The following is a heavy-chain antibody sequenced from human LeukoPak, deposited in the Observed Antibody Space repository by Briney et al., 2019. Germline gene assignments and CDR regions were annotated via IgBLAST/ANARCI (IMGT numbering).Heavy chain of an antibody. J-gene: IGHJ5*02. CDR1: GFSFSTYG. V-gene: IGHV3-33*06. D-gene: IGHD2-2*03. CDR3: AKDGGGYCSSTSCSGSWFDP. CDR2: IWYDESSK. Sequence: GGSLRLSCAASGFSFSTYGMHWVRQAPGKGLEWVAVIWYDESSKYFADSVKGRFTISRDNSKNTLYLQMNSLRVEDTAVCYCAKDGGGYCSSTSCSGSWFDPWGQGTLVTVSS.